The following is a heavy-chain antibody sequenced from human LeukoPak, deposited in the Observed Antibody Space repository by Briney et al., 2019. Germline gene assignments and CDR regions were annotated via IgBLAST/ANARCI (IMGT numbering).Heavy chain of an antibody. D-gene: IGHD6-19*01. J-gene: IGHJ4*02. Sequence: KPSETLSLTCTVSGGSVNGYYWNWIRQPPGKGLEWIGYIYYGGSAKYNPSLKSRINISVDTSKNQFSLRPNSVTAADTAVYYCARAAMPVAGRPLDFWGQGTLVTVFS. V-gene: IGHV4-59*02. CDR2: IYYGGSA. CDR3: ARAAMPVAGRPLDF. CDR1: GGSVNGYY.